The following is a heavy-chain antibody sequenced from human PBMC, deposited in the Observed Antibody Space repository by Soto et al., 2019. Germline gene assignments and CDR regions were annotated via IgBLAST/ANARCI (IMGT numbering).Heavy chain of an antibody. Sequence: QVQLQESGPGLVKPSETLSLTCTVSGGSISSYYWSWIRQPPGKGLEWIGYIYYSGSTNYNPSRKSRDTLSVDTSKNQFSLKLSSVTAADTAVYYCARFLGRIDYWGQGTLVTVSS. CDR1: GGSISSYY. J-gene: IGHJ4*02. D-gene: IGHD7-27*01. CDR3: ARFLGRIDY. V-gene: IGHV4-59*08. CDR2: IYYSGST.